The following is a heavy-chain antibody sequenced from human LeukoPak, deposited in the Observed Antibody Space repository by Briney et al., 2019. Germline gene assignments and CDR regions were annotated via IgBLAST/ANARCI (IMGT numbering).Heavy chain of an antibody. CDR3: ARLRRVRGLIINSLIPYYFDY. V-gene: IGHV4-34*01. CDR2: INHSGTT. CDR1: GGSFSDYY. D-gene: IGHD3-10*01. J-gene: IGHJ4*02. Sequence: PSETLSLTCAVYGGSFSDYYWSWIRQTPGKGLEWIGEINHSGTTNYNPSLKSRITLSVDKSKNQVFLRLRSVTAADTAVYFCARLRRVRGLIINSLIPYYFDYWGQGTLVTVSS.